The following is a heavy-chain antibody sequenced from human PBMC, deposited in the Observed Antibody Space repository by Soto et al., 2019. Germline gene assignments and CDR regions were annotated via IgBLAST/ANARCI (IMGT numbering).Heavy chain of an antibody. CDR3: AYSSTPFDY. J-gene: IGHJ4*02. V-gene: IGHV3-23*01. CDR2: ISGSGGST. CDR1: GFIFDDYA. D-gene: IGHD6-13*01. Sequence: PGGSLRLSCAASGFIFDDYAMHWVRQAPGKGLEWVSAISGSGGSTYYADSVKGRFTISRDNSKNTLYLQMNSLRAEDTAVYYCAYSSTPFDYWGQGTLVTAPQ.